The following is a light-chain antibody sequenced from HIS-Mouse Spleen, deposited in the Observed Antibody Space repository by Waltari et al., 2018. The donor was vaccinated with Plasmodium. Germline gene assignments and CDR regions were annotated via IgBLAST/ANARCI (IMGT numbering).Light chain of an antibody. Sequence: SYELTQPPSVSVSPGQTARITCSGEALPKKYAYWYHQTSGQAPGLVIYEDSKRPSGIPERFSGSSSGTMATLTISGAQVEDEADYYCYSTDSSGNHRVFGGGTKLTVL. CDR3: YSTDSSGNHRV. J-gene: IGLJ3*02. CDR2: EDS. CDR1: ALPKKY. V-gene: IGLV3-10*01.